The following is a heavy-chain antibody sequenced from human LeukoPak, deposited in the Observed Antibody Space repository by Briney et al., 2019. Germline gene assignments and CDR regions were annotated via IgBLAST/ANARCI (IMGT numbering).Heavy chain of an antibody. CDR2: IYYSGST. V-gene: IGHV4-59*01. CDR3: ARTFGSYGWFDP. Sequence: SETLSLTCTVSGGSISSYYWSWIRQPPGKGLEWIGYIYYSGSTNYNPSLKSRVTISVDPSRNQFSLKLSSVTAADTAVYYCARTFGSYGWFDPWGQGTLVTVSS. CDR1: GGSISSYY. D-gene: IGHD1-26*01. J-gene: IGHJ5*02.